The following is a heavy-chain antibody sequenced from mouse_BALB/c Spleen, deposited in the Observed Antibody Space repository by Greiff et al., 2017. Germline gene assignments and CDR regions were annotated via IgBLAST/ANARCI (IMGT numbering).Heavy chain of an antibody. D-gene: IGHD1-1*01. CDR2: IDPANGNT. V-gene: IGHV14-3*02. J-gene: IGHJ2*01. Sequence: EVQLQQSGAELVKPGASVKLSCTASGFNIKDTYMHWVKQRPEQGLEWIGRIDPANGNTKYDPKFQGKATITADTSSNTAYLQLSSLTSEDTAVYYCARPNYYGSSYFDYWGQGTTLTVSA. CDR3: ARPNYYGSSYFDY. CDR1: GFNIKDTY.